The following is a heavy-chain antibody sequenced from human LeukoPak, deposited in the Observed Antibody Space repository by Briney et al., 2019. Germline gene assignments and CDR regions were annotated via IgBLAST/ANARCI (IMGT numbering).Heavy chain of an antibody. Sequence: GGSLRLSCAASGFTFSSYGMHWVRQAPGKGLEWVAVIWYDGSNKYYADSVKGRLTISRDNSKNTLYLQMNSLRAEDTAVYYCAREARNTNAFDIWGQGTMVTVSS. V-gene: IGHV3-33*01. CDR2: IWYDGSNK. J-gene: IGHJ3*02. CDR3: AREARNTNAFDI. CDR1: GFTFSSYG. D-gene: IGHD6-6*01.